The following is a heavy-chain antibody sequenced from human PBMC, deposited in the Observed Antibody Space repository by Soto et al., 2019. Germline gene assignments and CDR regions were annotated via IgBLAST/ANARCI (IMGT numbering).Heavy chain of an antibody. Sequence: SSETLSLTCTVSGGSISSGGYYWSWIRQHPGKGLEWIGYIYYSGSTYYNPSLKSRVTISVDTSKNQFSLKLSSVTAADTAVYYCARGDPTIFGVVIAGWGQGTLVTVSS. CDR1: GGSISSGGYY. V-gene: IGHV4-31*03. D-gene: IGHD3-3*01. CDR2: IYYSGST. J-gene: IGHJ4*02. CDR3: ARGDPTIFGVVIAG.